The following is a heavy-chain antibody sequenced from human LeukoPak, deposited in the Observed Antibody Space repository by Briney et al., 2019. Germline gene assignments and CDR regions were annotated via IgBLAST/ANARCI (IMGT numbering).Heavy chain of an antibody. V-gene: IGHV3-9*01. CDR2: ISWNSGSI. D-gene: IGHD3-9*01. J-gene: IGHJ4*02. Sequence: GGSLRLSCAASGFTFDDYAMHWVRQAPGKGLEWVSGISWNSGSIGYADSVKGRFTISRDNAKNSLYLQMNSLRAEDTALYYCAKRMHYDILTGYLDYWGQGTLVTVSS. CDR3: AKRMHYDILTGYLDY. CDR1: GFTFDDYA.